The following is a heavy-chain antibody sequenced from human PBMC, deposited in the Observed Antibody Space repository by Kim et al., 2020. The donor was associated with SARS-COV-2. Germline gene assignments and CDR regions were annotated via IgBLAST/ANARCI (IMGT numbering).Heavy chain of an antibody. J-gene: IGHJ4*02. Sequence: DSVKGRLTIARDNSKNTLYLQMSSLGAEDTAVYYCARYYGLYYYDRSADDYWGQGTLVTVSS. V-gene: IGHV3-66*01. D-gene: IGHD3-22*01. CDR3: ARYYGLYYYDRSADDY.